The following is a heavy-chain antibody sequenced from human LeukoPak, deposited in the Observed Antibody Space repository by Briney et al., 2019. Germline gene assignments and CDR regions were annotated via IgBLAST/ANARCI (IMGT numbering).Heavy chain of an antibody. CDR3: AKDGGPYFDY. V-gene: IGHV3-30*18. CDR1: GFSFSSYG. D-gene: IGHD3-3*01. J-gene: IGHJ4*02. Sequence: PGRSLRLSCAASGFSFSSYGMHWVRQAPGKGLEWVAVVQQDGSNKYYEDPVKGRFTISRDNSKHTLYLQMNSLRAEYTAVYYGAKDGGPYFDYWGQGTLVTVSS. CDR2: VQQDGSNK.